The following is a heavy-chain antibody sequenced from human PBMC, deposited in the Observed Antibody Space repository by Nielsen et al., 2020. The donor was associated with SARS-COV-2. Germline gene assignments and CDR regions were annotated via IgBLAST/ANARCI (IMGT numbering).Heavy chain of an antibody. D-gene: IGHD3-3*01. J-gene: IGHJ5*02. CDR3: ARGSTIFGNWFDP. CDR2: RHYTGNT. CDR1: GGSFSSGGSS. Sequence: SETLSLTCSVSGGSFSSGGSSYSWIRQHTGKGLEWIGLRHYTGNTYYNPSLQSRLFISVDTSKNQFSLKLSSVTAADTAVHYCARGSTIFGNWFDPWGQGTLVTVSS. V-gene: IGHV4-31*03.